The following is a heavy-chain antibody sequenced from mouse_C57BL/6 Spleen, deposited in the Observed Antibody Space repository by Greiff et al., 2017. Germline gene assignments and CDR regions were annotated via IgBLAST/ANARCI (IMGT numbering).Heavy chain of an antibody. J-gene: IGHJ3*01. D-gene: IGHD2-4*01. CDR1: GFSLTSYA. CDR2: IWTGGGT. Sequence: VMLVESGPGLVAPSQSLSITCTVSGFSLTSYAISWVRQPPGKGLEWLGVIWTGGGTNYNSALKSRLSISKDNSKSHVFLKMNSLQTDDTSRYYFARSSLIYYDYGGFAYWGQGTLVTVSA. V-gene: IGHV2-9-1*01. CDR3: ARSSLIYYDYGGFAY.